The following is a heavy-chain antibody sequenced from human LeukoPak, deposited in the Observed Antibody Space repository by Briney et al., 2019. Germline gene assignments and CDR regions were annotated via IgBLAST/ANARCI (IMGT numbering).Heavy chain of an antibody. J-gene: IGHJ5*02. Sequence: PSETLSLTCTVSGGSINSGSYYWSWIRQPAGKGLEWIGRIYTSGSTNYNPSLKSRVTMSVDTSKNQFSLKLSSVTAADTAVYYCARDGGSSPWGQGTLVTVSS. V-gene: IGHV4-61*02. CDR2: IYTSGST. D-gene: IGHD1-26*01. CDR1: GGSINSGSYY. CDR3: ARDGGSSP.